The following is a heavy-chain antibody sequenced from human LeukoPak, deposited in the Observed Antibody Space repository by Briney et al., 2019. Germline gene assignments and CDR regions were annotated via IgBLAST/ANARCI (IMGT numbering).Heavy chain of an antibody. CDR1: GGSFSGYY. Sequence: PSETLSLTCAVYGGSFSGYYWSWIRQPPGKGLEWIGEINHSGSTNYNPSLKSRVTISVDTSKNQFSLKLSSVTAADTAVYYCARESGYYYGSGSYYNWFDPWGQGTLVTVSS. V-gene: IGHV4-34*01. CDR2: INHSGST. D-gene: IGHD3-10*01. J-gene: IGHJ5*02. CDR3: ARESGYYYGSGSYYNWFDP.